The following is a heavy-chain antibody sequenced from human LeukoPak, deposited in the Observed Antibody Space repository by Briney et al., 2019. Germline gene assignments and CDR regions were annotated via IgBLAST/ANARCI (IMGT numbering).Heavy chain of an antibody. D-gene: IGHD3-10*01. CDR2: INSDGSST. CDR3: ARGYYVSGSYYFDY. J-gene: IGHJ4*02. Sequence: GGSLRLSCAASGFTFSVHWMHWVRQAPGEGLVWLSRINSDGSSTDYADSVKGRFTISRDNAKNTLHLQMNSLRVEDTAVYYCARGYYVSGSYYFDYWGQGTLVTVSS. V-gene: IGHV3-74*01. CDR1: GFTFSVHW.